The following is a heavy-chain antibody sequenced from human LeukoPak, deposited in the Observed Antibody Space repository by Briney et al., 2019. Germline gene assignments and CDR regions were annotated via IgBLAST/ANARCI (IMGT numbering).Heavy chain of an antibody. Sequence: PGGSLRLSCAASGFTFSNYSMNWVREAPGKGLEWVSSISSSSSYIYYADSVKGRFTISRDNAKNSLYLQMNSLRAEDTAVYYCAKNPYMLATAGSWFDYWGQGTLVTVSS. V-gene: IGHV3-21*04. CDR2: ISSSSSYI. CDR1: GFTFSNYS. CDR3: AKNPYMLATAGSWFDY. J-gene: IGHJ4*02. D-gene: IGHD6-13*01.